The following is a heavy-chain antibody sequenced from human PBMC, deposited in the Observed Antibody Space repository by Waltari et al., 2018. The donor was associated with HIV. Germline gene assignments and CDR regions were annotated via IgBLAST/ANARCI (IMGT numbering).Heavy chain of an antibody. CDR2: IYHSGST. CDR3: AGSRSSGSSVYYGMDV. D-gene: IGHD3-22*01. V-gene: IGHV4-4*02. CDR1: GGSITSSNW. Sequence: QVQLQESGPGLVKPSGTLSLTCAASGGSITSSNWWSRVLQPPGKGLEWFGEIYHSGSTNYNPSLKSRVTISLDKSKNQFSLKLSSVTAADTALYYCAGSRSSGSSVYYGMDVWGQGTTVTVSS. J-gene: IGHJ6*02.